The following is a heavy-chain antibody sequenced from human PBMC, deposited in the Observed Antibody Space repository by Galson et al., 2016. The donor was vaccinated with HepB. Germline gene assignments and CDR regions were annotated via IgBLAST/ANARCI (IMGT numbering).Heavy chain of an antibody. J-gene: IGHJ4*02. CDR1: GYTFTSCN. CDR2: INPDGGGT. Sequence: SVKVSCKASGYTFTSCNVHWVRQAPGQGLEWMGFINPDGGGTAYAQKFRGRVTMTRDTSTSTVYMELSSLTSEDTAVYYCVIIMTTPGAFDYWGQGTLVTVSS. D-gene: IGHD3-16*01. CDR3: VIIMTTPGAFDY. V-gene: IGHV1-46*03.